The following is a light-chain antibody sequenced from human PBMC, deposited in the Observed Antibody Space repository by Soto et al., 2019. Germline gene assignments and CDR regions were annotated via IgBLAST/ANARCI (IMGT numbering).Light chain of an antibody. CDR3: QQCYSYSQT. Sequence: DIQMTQSPSTLSASVGDRVTITCRASQSISSWLAWYQHKPGKAPNLLIYDASSLESGVPPRFSGIGSGTEFTLSISSLQPEDFGTYYCQQCYSYSQTFGQGTKVDIK. CDR1: QSISSW. CDR2: DAS. V-gene: IGKV1-5*01. J-gene: IGKJ1*01.